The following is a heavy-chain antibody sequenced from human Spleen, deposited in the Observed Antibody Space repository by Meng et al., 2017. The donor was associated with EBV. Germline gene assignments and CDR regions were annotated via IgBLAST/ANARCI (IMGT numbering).Heavy chain of an antibody. CDR1: GYTFTSYA. V-gene: IGHV1-3*01. CDR2: ITVGNGDT. Sequence: QVQLVQSGAEVKKPXXSVKVXCEASGYTFTSYAMHCVRQAPGQRLEWMGWITVGNGDTKYSQKFHGRVTITRDTSATTAYMELSSLTSEDTAVYYCARDSSGDSRRFDPWGQGTLVTVSS. J-gene: IGHJ5*02. D-gene: IGHD6-19*01. CDR3: ARDSSGDSRRFDP.